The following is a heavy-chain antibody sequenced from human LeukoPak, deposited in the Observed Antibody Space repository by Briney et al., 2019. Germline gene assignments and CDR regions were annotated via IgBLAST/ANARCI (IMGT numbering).Heavy chain of an antibody. Sequence: GGSLRLSCAASGFTVSSNYMSWVRQAPGKGLEWVSVIYSGGSTYYADSVKGRFTISRDNSKNTLYLQMNSLRAEDTAVYYCAWITYYYDSSGYLAHDYWGQGTLVTVSS. V-gene: IGHV3-53*01. CDR2: IYSGGST. J-gene: IGHJ4*02. D-gene: IGHD3-22*01. CDR1: GFTVSSNY. CDR3: AWITYYYDSSGYLAHDY.